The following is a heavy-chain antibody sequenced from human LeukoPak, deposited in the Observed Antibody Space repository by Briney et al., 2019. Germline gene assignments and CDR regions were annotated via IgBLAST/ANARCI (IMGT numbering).Heavy chain of an antibody. CDR3: AGHYGP. CDR1: GGSLRSSYYY. CDR2: IYDSGST. V-gene: IGHV4-39*01. D-gene: IGHD3-10*01. Sequence: PPETLSLTCTVSGGSLRSSYYYWGWTRQPPGKGLEWIGSIYDSGSTYYNPPLKSPVPISVHTSKIHVFLKLNSVTASDAAVCYCAGHYGPWGQGTLVTVSS. J-gene: IGHJ5*02.